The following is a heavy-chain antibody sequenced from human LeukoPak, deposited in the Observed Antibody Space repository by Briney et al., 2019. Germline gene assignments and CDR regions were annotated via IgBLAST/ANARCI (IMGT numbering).Heavy chain of an antibody. CDR1: GFTFSSYG. CDR2: ISGSGGNT. CDR3: ARGVPKTSYYYYYMDV. J-gene: IGHJ6*03. Sequence: GTLRLSCAASGFTFSSYGMSWVRQAPGKGLEWVSTISGSGGNTYYADSVKGRFTISRDNSKNTLYLQMNSLRAEDTAVYYCARGVPKTSYYYYYMDVWGKGTTVTVSS. D-gene: IGHD4-11*01. V-gene: IGHV3-23*01.